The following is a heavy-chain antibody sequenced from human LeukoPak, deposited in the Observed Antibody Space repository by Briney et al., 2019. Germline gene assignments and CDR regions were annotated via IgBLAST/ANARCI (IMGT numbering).Heavy chain of an antibody. CDR3: ARDSYGFDY. CDR2: IYYSGST. D-gene: IGHD4-17*01. Sequence: SETLSLTCTVSGGSISSYYWSWIRQPPGKGLEWIGYIYYSGSTNYNPSLKSRVTISVDTSKNQFSLKLSSVTAADTAVYYCARDSYGFDYWGQGTLVTVSS. V-gene: IGHV4-59*01. CDR1: GGSISSYY. J-gene: IGHJ4*02.